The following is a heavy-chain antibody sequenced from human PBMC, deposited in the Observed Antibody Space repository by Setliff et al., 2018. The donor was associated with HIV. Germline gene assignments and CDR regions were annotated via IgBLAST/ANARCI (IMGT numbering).Heavy chain of an antibody. CDR1: GYTFSNYD. V-gene: IGHV1-8*02. J-gene: IGHJ4*02. Sequence: GASVKVSCKASGYTFSNYDINWVRQATGQGLEWLGWMNPKNGHTTYAQKFQGRVSMLRDTSTGTAYMELTSLTSEDTAVYYCTTMVVAIWAYLDSWGQGTLVTVSS. CDR2: MNPKNGHT. D-gene: IGHD2-21*01. CDR3: TTMVVAIWAYLDS.